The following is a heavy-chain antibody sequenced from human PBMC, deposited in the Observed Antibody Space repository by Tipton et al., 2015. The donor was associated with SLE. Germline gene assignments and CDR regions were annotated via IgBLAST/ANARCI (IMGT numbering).Heavy chain of an antibody. CDR2: ISYDGSNK. CDR3: ARSYYDFWSGYLDY. CDR1: GFTFSSYA. J-gene: IGHJ4*02. V-gene: IGHV3-30*04. Sequence: SLRLSCAASGFTFSSYAMHWVRQAPGKGLEWAAVISYDGSNKYYADSVKGRFTISRDNSKNTLYLQMNSLRAEDTAVYYCARSYYDFWSGYLDYWGQGTLVTVSS. D-gene: IGHD3-3*01.